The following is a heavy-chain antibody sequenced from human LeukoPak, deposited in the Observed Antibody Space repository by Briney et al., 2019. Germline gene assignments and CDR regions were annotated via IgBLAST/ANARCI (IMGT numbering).Heavy chain of an antibody. J-gene: IGHJ3*02. D-gene: IGHD3-22*01. CDR2: IYPGDSDT. CDR1: GYKFTDYW. V-gene: IGHV5-51*01. CDR3: ARYYYDSSGYESNAFDI. Sequence: GESLKISCQGSGYKFTDYWIGWVRQVPGKGLEWMGMIYPGDSDTRYSPSFQGQVTISADKSISTAYLQWSSLKASDTAMYYCARYYYDSSGYESNAFDIWGQGTMVTVAS.